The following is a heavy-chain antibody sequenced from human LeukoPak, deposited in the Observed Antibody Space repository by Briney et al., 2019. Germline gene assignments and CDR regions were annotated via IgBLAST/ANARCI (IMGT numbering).Heavy chain of an antibody. J-gene: IGHJ6*02. D-gene: IGHD3-9*01. CDR3: ARAASERYFDWLLSYYAMDV. Sequence: SGGSLRLSCAASGFTFSSYSMNWVRQAPGKGLEWVSSISSSSSYIYYADSVKGRFTISRDNAKNSLYLQMNSLRAEDTAVYYCARAASERYFDWLLSYYAMDVWGQGTTVTVSS. V-gene: IGHV3-21*01. CDR2: ISSSSSYI. CDR1: GFTFSSYS.